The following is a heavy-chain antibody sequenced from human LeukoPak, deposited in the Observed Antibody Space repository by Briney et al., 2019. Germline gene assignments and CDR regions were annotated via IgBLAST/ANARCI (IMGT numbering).Heavy chain of an antibody. CDR3: ARDDPDGYGDIGDDY. D-gene: IGHD5-24*01. CDR1: GYTFTGYY. CDR2: INPNSGGT. Sequence: ASVKVSCKASGYTFTGYYMHWVRQAPGQGLEWMGWINPNSGGTNYAQKFQGRVTMTRDTSISTAYMELSRLRTDDPAVYYYARDDPDGYGDIGDDYWGQGTLVTVFS. V-gene: IGHV1-2*02. J-gene: IGHJ4*02.